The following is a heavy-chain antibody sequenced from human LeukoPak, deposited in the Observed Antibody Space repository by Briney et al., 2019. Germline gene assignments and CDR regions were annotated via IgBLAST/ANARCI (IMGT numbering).Heavy chain of an antibody. D-gene: IGHD3-22*01. V-gene: IGHV1-18*01. CDR1: GYTFTSYG. J-gene: IGHJ4*02. CDR3: ARKHDSSGYYDY. Sequence: ASVKVSCKASGYTFTSYGISWVRQAPGQGLEWMGWISAYNGNTNYAQKFQGRVTITTDESTSTAYMELSSLRSEDTAVYYCARKHDSSGYYDYWGRGTLVTVSS. CDR2: ISAYNGNT.